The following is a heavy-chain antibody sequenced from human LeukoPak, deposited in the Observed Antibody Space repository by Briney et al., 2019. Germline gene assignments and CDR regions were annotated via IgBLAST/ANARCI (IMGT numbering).Heavy chain of an antibody. V-gene: IGHV3-23*01. CDR2: ISGSGDST. J-gene: IGHJ4*02. D-gene: IGHD3-22*01. CDR1: GFTLRSYV. Sequence: GGSLRLSCVASGFTLRSYVMNWVRQTPGKGLEWVSSISGSGDSTFYADSVKGRFSISRDNSKNTLYLQVNGLRTEDTAVYYCAKDRDSSSGYPYYYFDYWGQGTLVTVSS. CDR3: AKDRDSSSGYPYYYFDY.